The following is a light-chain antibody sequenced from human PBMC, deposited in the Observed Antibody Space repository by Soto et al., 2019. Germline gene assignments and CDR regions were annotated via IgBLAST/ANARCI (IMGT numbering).Light chain of an antibody. CDR3: QQYGGSPIT. Sequence: EIVLTQSPGTLSLSPGERATVSCRASRSVSSNYLAWYQQKPGQAPRLVIYDASSRATGIPDRFSGSGSGTDFTLTISRLEPEDFAVYYCQQYGGSPITFGQGTRLEI. CDR1: RSVSSNY. V-gene: IGKV3-20*01. CDR2: DAS. J-gene: IGKJ5*01.